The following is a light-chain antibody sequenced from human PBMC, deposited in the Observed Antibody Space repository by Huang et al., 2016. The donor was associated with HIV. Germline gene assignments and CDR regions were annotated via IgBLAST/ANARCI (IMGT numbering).Light chain of an antibody. CDR3: QQLSTSLT. Sequence: IQLTQSPSSLSASVGDRVTITCRASQDIRSYLAWHQQKPGKAPKLLIYGASTLQSGVPSRFSGSGSGTEYSLTISSLQPEDFATYYCQQLSTSLTFGGGTKVEMK. V-gene: IGKV1-9*01. CDR1: QDIRSY. J-gene: IGKJ4*01. CDR2: GAS.